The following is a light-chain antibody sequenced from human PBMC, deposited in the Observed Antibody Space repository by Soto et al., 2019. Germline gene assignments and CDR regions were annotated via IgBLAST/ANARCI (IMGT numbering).Light chain of an antibody. Sequence: QSVLTQPPSASGTPGQRVTISCSGSSSNIGRHYVLWYQQLPGTAPKLLIYRNNQRPSGVPERFSGSMSGTSASLSISGLRSEDEADYHCAAWDDSLSGPVFGTGTKVTVL. CDR2: RNN. CDR1: SSNIGRHY. V-gene: IGLV1-47*01. J-gene: IGLJ1*01. CDR3: AAWDDSLSGPV.